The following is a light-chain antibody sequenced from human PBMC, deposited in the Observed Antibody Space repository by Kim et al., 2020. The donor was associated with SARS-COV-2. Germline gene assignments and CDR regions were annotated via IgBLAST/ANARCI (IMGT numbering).Light chain of an antibody. J-gene: IGLJ3*02. CDR1: GGSIASNY. CDR3: QSYDSSSWV. V-gene: IGLV6-57*04. Sequence: FMLTQPHSVSGSTGKTVTISCTRSGGSIASNYVQWCQQRPGSAPTTVIFEDYQRPSGVPDRFSGSIDSSSNSASLTISGLRTGDEADYYCQSYDSSSWVFGGGTQLTVL. CDR2: EDY.